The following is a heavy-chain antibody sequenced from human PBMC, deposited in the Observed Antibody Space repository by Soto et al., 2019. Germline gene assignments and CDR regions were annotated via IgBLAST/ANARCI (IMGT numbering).Heavy chain of an antibody. D-gene: IGHD5-12*01. CDR2: ISWDEDK. CDR3: AHRPRGYAYYFDY. V-gene: IGHV2-5*02. Sequence: QITLKESGPALVKPTQTLTLTCTFSGFSLSTRGVAVGWFRQPPGKALVWLALISWDEDKWYSPSLTSRLTITDDTSKNQVVLTMTNMDPVDTSTYYCAHRPRGYAYYFDYRGQGTVVTVSS. CDR1: GFSLSTRGVA. J-gene: IGHJ4*02.